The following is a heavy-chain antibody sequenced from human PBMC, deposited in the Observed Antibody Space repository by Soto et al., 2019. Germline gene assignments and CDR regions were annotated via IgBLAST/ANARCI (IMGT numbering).Heavy chain of an antibody. J-gene: IGHJ6*03. Sequence: SETLSLTCAVYGGSFSGYYWSWIRQPPGKGLEWIGEINHSGSTNYNPSLKSRVTISVDTSKNTFSLKLSLVTAADTAVYYCARDRYCSSTSCYKGGVYYYYYMDVWGKGTTVTVSS. CDR2: INHSGST. V-gene: IGHV4-34*01. CDR3: ARDRYCSSTSCYKGGVYYYYYMDV. D-gene: IGHD2-2*01. CDR1: GGSFSGYY.